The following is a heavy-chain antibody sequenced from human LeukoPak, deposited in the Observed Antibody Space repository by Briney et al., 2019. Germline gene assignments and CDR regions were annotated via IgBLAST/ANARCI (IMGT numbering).Heavy chain of an antibody. Sequence: GGSLRLSCSASGLTFSSYAMHWVRQAPGKGLEYVSTISSSGGSTYYADSVKGRFTISRDNSKNTLYLQMSSLRAEDTAVYYCVKRPYCGGDCYYFDYWGQGTLVTVSS. CDR1: GLTFSSYA. CDR3: VKRPYCGGDCYYFDY. CDR2: ISSSGGST. J-gene: IGHJ4*02. D-gene: IGHD2-21*02. V-gene: IGHV3-64D*06.